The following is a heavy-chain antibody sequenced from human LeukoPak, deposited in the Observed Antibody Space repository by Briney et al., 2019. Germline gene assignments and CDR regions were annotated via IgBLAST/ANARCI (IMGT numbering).Heavy chain of an antibody. D-gene: IGHD3-3*01. CDR3: ARDICDFWSGYDY. Sequence: ASVKVSCKASGYTFTGYYMHWVRQAPGQGLEWMGWNYPKRGGTNYAQKLPGRVTKSRDTSISTAYMELLKLRCHDTAVYYCARDICDFWSGYDYWGQGTLVTVSS. V-gene: IGHV1-2*02. CDR2: NYPKRGGT. J-gene: IGHJ4*02. CDR1: GYTFTGYY.